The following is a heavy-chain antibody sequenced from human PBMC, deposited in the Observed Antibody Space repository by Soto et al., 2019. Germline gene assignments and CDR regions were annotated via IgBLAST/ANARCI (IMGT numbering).Heavy chain of an antibody. J-gene: IGHJ6*02. CDR1: GFTFSSYA. D-gene: IGHD1-7*01. Sequence: GGSLRLSCAASGFTFSSYAMHWVRQAPGKGLEWVAVIGYDGSNKYYADSVKGRFTISRDNSKNTLYLQMNSLRAEDTAGYYCTGEGGLELRLVYYGMDVWGQGTTVTVSS. CDR2: IGYDGSNK. V-gene: IGHV3-30-3*01. CDR3: TGEGGLELRLVYYGMDV.